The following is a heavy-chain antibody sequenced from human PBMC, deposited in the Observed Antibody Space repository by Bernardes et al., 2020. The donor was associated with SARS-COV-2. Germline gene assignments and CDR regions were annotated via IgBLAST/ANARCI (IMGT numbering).Heavy chain of an antibody. CDR3: AKDGGYSGYDRLDY. J-gene: IGHJ4*02. V-gene: IGHV3-23*01. CDR1: GFTFSSFA. D-gene: IGHD5-12*01. CDR2: ISGSGGRT. Sequence: GGSLRLSCAASGFTFSSFAMSWVRQAPGKGLEWVSAISGSGGRTFYADSVKGRFTISRDNSKNTLYLQMNSLRAEDTAVFYCAKDGGYSGYDRLDYWGQGTLVTVSS.